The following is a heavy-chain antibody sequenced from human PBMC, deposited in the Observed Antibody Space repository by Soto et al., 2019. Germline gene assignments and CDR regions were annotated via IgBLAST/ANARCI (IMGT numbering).Heavy chain of an antibody. CDR2: IYYTGTT. CDR1: GGAISDARFY. Sequence: QLQLQESGPGLVKPSETLSLTCSLSGGAISDARFYWGWIRQSPGRGLEWIGSIYYTGTTFFNPTLQSRVSISVDTSENQFSLQLYSVAAADAALNFSARKKGEQPKWFDPWGQETVVSVSP. D-gene: IGHD3-16*01. J-gene: IGHJ5*02. V-gene: IGHV4-39*01. CDR3: ARKKGEQPKWFDP.